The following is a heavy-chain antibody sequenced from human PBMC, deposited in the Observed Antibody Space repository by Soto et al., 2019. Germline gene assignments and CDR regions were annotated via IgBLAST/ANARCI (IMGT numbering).Heavy chain of an antibody. D-gene: IGHD4-17*01. V-gene: IGHV3-23*01. Sequence: EVQLLESGGGLVQPGGSLGLSCASSRFTFSVYAMTWVRQSPGKGLEWVSTISSSGVKTYFADSVRGRFIIFRDNSKNTLYLHMYSLSAEDTAVYYCAIVAYGDSDWYFELWGRGTLVPVSP. J-gene: IGHJ2*01. CDR1: RFTFSVYA. CDR3: AIVAYGDSDWYFEL. CDR2: ISSSGVKT.